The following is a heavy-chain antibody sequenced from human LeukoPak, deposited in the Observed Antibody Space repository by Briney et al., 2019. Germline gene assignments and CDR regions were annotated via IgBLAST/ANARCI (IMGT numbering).Heavy chain of an antibody. V-gene: IGHV6-1*01. D-gene: IGHD3-22*01. CDR2: TYYRSKWYT. CDR3: AGRRVHNYDSRGYYSRPQRAFDI. CDR1: GDSVSNNNAA. Sequence: SQTLSLTCAISGDSVSNNNAAWNWIRQSPSRGLEWLGRTYYRSKWYTDYAVSVSSRITNNPDASKYQFSLKLSSVTAADTAVFYCAGRRVHNYDSRGYYSRPQRAFDIWGQGTMVTVSS. J-gene: IGHJ3*02.